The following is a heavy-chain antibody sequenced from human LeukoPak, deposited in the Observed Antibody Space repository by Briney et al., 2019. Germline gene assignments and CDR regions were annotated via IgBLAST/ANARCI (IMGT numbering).Heavy chain of an antibody. CDR2: ISYDGSNK. CDR3: ARDFEMGEDY. J-gene: IGHJ4*02. Sequence: GGSLRLSCAASGFTFSSYAMHWVRQAPGKGLEWVAVISYDGSNKYYADSVKGRFTISRDNSKNTLYLQMNSLRAEDTAVYYCARDFEMGEDYWGQGTLVTVSS. V-gene: IGHV3-30-3*01. CDR1: GFTFSSYA. D-gene: IGHD1-26*01.